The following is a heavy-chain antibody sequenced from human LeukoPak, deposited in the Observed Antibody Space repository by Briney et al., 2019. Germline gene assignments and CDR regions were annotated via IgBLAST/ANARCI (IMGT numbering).Heavy chain of an antibody. CDR3: VKDSRGGSYLGPIDY. Sequence: GSLRLSCAASGFTFTNYGMHWVRQAPGKGLEWVAFIRYDESDKYYADSVKGRFTISRDNSKSILYLQMNSLRTEDAAVYYCVKDSRGGSYLGPIDYWGQGTLVTVSS. V-gene: IGHV3-30*02. J-gene: IGHJ4*02. CDR1: GFTFTNYG. CDR2: IRYDESDK. D-gene: IGHD1-26*01.